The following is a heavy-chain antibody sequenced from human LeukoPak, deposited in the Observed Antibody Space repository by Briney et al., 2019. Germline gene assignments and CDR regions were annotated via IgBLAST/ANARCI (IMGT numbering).Heavy chain of an antibody. CDR2: IIPIFGTA. J-gene: IGHJ6*02. CDR1: GGTFSSYA. V-gene: IGHV1-69*01. CDR3: ARDARRGTYGDYAYYYYGMDV. D-gene: IGHD4-17*01. Sequence: GSSVKVSCKASGGTFSSYAISWVRQTPGQGLEWMGGIIPIFGTANYAQKFQGRVTITADESTSTAYMELSSLRSEDTAVYYCARDARRGTYGDYAYYYYGMDVWGQGTTVTVSS.